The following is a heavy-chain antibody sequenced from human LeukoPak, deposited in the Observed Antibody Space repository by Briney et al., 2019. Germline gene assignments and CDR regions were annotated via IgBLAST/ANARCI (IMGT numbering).Heavy chain of an antibody. D-gene: IGHD3-16*01. CDR1: GGSISSHY. Sequence: PSETLSLTCPVSGGSISSHYWSWIRQPPGKGLEWMGYIYYSGSINYDPSLKSRVTISVDTSKNQFSLKLSSVTAADTAVYYCARENDPSPSWGMNWFDPWGQGTLVTVSS. CDR2: IYYSGSI. J-gene: IGHJ5*02. V-gene: IGHV4-59*11. CDR3: ARENDPSPSWGMNWFDP.